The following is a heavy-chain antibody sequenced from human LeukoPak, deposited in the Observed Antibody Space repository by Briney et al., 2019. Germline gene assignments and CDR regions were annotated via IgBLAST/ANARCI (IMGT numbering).Heavy chain of an antibody. Sequence: GRSLRLSCAASGFTFDDYAMHWVRQAPGKGLEWVSGISWNSGSIGYADSVKGRFTISRDNAKNSLYLQMNSLRAEDTALYYCAKVRGSGSYYSPYFDYWGQGTLVTVSS. J-gene: IGHJ4*02. CDR1: GFTFDDYA. V-gene: IGHV3-9*01. D-gene: IGHD3-10*01. CDR2: ISWNSGSI. CDR3: AKVRGSGSYYSPYFDY.